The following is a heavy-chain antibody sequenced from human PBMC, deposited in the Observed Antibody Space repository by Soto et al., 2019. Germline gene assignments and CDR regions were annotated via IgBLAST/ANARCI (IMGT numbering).Heavy chain of an antibody. V-gene: IGHV3-53*01. CDR1: GFTVTNKY. Sequence: EVQLVESGGGLIQPGGSLRLSCAASGFTVTNKYMTWVRQAPGKGLEWVSVIYSGGSTSYADSVKGRFNISRDNSKNILYLQMNSLRAEDTAVYYCARVDYGDYGWYFDLWGRGTLVTVSS. CDR3: ARVDYGDYGWYFDL. D-gene: IGHD4-17*01. J-gene: IGHJ2*01. CDR2: IYSGGST.